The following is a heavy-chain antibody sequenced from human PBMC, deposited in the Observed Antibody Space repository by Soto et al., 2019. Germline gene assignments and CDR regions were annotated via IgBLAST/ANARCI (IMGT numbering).Heavy chain of an antibody. CDR3: ARDNMPGIAAAGNDY. J-gene: IGHJ4*02. D-gene: IGHD6-13*01. CDR2: IIPIFGTA. V-gene: IGHV1-69*13. CDR1: GGTFSSYA. Sequence: VASVKVSCKAAGGTFSSYAISWVRQEPGQGLEWMGGIIPIFGTANYAQKFQGRATITADESTSTAYMELSSMRSEDTAVYYCARDNMPGIAAAGNDYWGQGTLVTVSS.